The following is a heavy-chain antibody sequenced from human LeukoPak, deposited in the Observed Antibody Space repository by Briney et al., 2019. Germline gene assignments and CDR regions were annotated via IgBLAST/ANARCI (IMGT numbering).Heavy chain of an antibody. CDR2: IRYGSDK. Sequence: GGSLRLSCAASGFTFSGYGMHWVRQAPGKGLEWVAFIRYGSDKHYADSVKGRFTISRDNSKNTLYLQMNSLRAEDTAVYYCAKSIPTIAVAVSTRQWGQGTLVTVSS. CDR3: AKSIPTIAVAVSTRQ. J-gene: IGHJ4*02. D-gene: IGHD6-19*01. CDR1: GFTFSGYG. V-gene: IGHV3-30*02.